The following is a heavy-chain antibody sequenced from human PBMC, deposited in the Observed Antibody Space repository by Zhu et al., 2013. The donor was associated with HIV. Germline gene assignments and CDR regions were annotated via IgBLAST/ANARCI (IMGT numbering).Heavy chain of an antibody. CDR3: ARVNYDFWRGQPTQYYFDY. Sequence: QVQLVQSGAEVKKPGSSVKVSCKASGGTFSSYTISWVRQAPGQGLEWMGRIIPILGIANYAQKFQGRVTITADKSTSTAYMELSSLRSEDTAVYYCARVNYDFWRGQPTQYYFDYWGQGTLVTVSS. V-gene: IGHV1-69*02. D-gene: IGHD3-3*01. CDR1: GGTFSSYT. J-gene: IGHJ4*02. CDR2: IIPILGIA.